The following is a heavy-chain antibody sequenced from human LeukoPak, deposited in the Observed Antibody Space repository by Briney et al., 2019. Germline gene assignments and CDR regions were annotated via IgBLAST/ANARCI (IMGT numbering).Heavy chain of an antibody. V-gene: IGHV3-74*01. CDR3: TRGTSTRSDY. J-gene: IGHJ4*02. CDR1: GFTFSSFW. Sequence: GGSLRLSCAASGFTFSSFWIHWVRQAPGKGLVWVSCINGDGSVTGYAGSAKGRFTISRDNAKNTLYLQMNSLRAEDTAVYYCTRGTSTRSDYWGPRTLVTVSS. D-gene: IGHD1-14*01. CDR2: INGDGSVT.